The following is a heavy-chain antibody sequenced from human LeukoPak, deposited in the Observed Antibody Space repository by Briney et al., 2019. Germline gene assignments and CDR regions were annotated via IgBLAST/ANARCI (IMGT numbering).Heavy chain of an antibody. CDR1: GFTFSSYS. V-gene: IGHV3-21*01. J-gene: IGHJ4*02. Sequence: GGSLRLSCAASGFTFSSYSMNWVRQAPGKGLEWVSSISSSSSYIYYADSVKGRFTISRDNTKDSLYLQMNSLRADDTAVYYCAIDYDFWSGYYLSRPPHFWGQGTLVTVSS. D-gene: IGHD3-3*01. CDR2: ISSSSSYI. CDR3: AIDYDFWSGYYLSRPPHF.